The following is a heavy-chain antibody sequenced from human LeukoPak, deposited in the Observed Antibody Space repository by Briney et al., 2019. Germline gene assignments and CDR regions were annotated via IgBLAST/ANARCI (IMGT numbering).Heavy chain of an antibody. V-gene: IGHV3-23*01. CDR2: INGRGDST. D-gene: IGHD4-17*01. Sequence: GGSLRLSCAASGFTFSTYTMNWVRQAPGKGLEWVSAINGRGDSTFYADSVKGQFTISRDNSKSTVYLQMNSLRADDTAVYYCAKERQTGDYFTSDFWGQGTLVTVSS. J-gene: IGHJ4*02. CDR1: GFTFSTYT. CDR3: AKERQTGDYFTSDF.